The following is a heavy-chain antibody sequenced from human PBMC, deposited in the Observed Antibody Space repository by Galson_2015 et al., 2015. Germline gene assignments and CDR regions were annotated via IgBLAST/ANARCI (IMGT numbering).Heavy chain of an antibody. CDR2: IWYDGSNK. CDR1: GFTFSSYG. CDR3: ARDPGGNIYAFDI. D-gene: IGHD2/OR15-2a*01. V-gene: IGHV3-33*01. Sequence: SLRLSCAASGFTFSSYGMHWVRQAPGKGLEWVAVIWYDGSNKYYADSVKGRFTISRDNSKNMLYLQMNSLRAEDTAVYYCARDPGGNIYAFDIWGQGTMVTVSS. J-gene: IGHJ3*02.